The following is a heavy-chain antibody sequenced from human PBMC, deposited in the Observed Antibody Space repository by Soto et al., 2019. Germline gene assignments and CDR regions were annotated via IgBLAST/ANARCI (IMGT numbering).Heavy chain of an antibody. Sequence: PGGSLRLSCAASGFTFSSYAMHWVRQAPGKGLEWVAVIPYDGSNKYYADSVKGRFTISRDNSKNTLYLQMNSLRAEDTAVYYCARASRANAFDIWGQGTMVTVSS. J-gene: IGHJ3*02. D-gene: IGHD5-12*01. CDR3: ARASRANAFDI. CDR1: GFTFSSYA. V-gene: IGHV3-30-3*01. CDR2: IPYDGSNK.